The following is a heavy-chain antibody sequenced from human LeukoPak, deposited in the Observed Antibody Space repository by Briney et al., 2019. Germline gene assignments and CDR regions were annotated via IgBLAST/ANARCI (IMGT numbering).Heavy chain of an antibody. V-gene: IGHV1-2*02. Sequence: ASVKVSCKPSGYTFSAFYIHWVRQAPGQGLEWMGWITPYSGGTNYAQRFQDRVTMTWDTSIGTANMELSGLKSDDTAVYYCARDRADNFDSSGYYPDGLDIWGQGTTVTVS. CDR1: GYTFSAFY. J-gene: IGHJ3*02. CDR2: ITPYSGGT. D-gene: IGHD3-22*01. CDR3: ARDRADNFDSSGYYPDGLDI.